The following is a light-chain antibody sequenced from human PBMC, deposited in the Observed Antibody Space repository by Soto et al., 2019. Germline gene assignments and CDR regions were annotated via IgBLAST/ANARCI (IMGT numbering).Light chain of an antibody. CDR1: QSISSW. Sequence: DIQMTQSPSTLSASVGDRVTITCRASQSISSWLTWYQQKPGKAPKLLIYKASSLESGVPSRFSGSGSGTEFTLTISSLQPDDFAVYYCQQRVDWLTFGGGTKVEVK. J-gene: IGKJ4*01. V-gene: IGKV1-5*03. CDR3: QQRVDWLT. CDR2: KAS.